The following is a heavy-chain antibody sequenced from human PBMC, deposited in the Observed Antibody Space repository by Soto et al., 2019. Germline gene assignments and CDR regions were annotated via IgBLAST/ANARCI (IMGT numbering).Heavy chain of an antibody. J-gene: IGHJ6*02. Sequence: QVQLVESGGGVVQPGRSLRLSCAASGFTFSSYGMHWVRQAPGKGLEWVAVIWYDGSNKYYADSVKGRFTISRDNSKNTLYLQMNSLRAEDKAVYYCASSGATVTTYGRYYYGMDVWGQGTTVTVSS. CDR3: ASSGATVTTYGRYYYGMDV. V-gene: IGHV3-33*01. CDR1: GFTFSSYG. CDR2: IWYDGSNK. D-gene: IGHD4-17*01.